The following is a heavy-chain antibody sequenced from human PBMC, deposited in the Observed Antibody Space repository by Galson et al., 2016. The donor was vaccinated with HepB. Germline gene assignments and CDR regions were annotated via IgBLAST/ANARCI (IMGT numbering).Heavy chain of an antibody. CDR2: INPSDITT. J-gene: IGHJ4*02. CDR3: ARDRTVTTLLHY. D-gene: IGHD4-17*01. CDR1: GYILRHYH. Sequence: SVTVARKASGYILRHYHLHWVRQAPGQGPELMGAINPSDITTTYAQNFKGRVTMTSDTATSTVYMELSRLRSDDTAVYYCARDRTVTTLLHYWGQGTLVTVSS. V-gene: IGHV1-46*01.